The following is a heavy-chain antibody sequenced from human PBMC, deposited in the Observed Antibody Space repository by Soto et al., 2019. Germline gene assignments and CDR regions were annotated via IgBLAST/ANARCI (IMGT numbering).Heavy chain of an antibody. CDR1: GGSISSGGYY. Sequence: QVQLQESSPGLVKPSQTLALTCTVSGGSISSGGYYWSWIRQHPGKGLEWIGYIYYSGSTYYNPSLKSRVTISVDTSKNQFSLKLSSVTAADTAVYYCARGPGYCSGGSCYHFGRGYYFDYWGQGTLVTVSS. CDR3: ARGPGYCSGGSCYHFGRGYYFDY. J-gene: IGHJ4*02. D-gene: IGHD2-15*01. V-gene: IGHV4-31*03. CDR2: IYYSGST.